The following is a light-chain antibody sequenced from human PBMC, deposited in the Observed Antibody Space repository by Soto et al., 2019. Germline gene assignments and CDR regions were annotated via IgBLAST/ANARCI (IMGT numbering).Light chain of an antibody. J-gene: IGKJ4*01. Sequence: ELVLTQSPCTLSLSVGERVTLSCRASQSVSSYLAWYPQTPGQAPRLLIYDTSNTATGTPDRFSGSGSGTDFTLTISRLEPEDFTVYYCQQYGSSPLTFGVGNTVEIK. V-gene: IGKV3-20*01. CDR2: DTS. CDR3: QQYGSSPLT. CDR1: QSVSSY.